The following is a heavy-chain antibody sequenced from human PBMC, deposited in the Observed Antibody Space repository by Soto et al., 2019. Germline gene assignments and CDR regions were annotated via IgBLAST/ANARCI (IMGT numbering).Heavy chain of an antibody. J-gene: IGHJ5*02. CDR3: ARLVSSGYNWFDP. CDR2: IYPGDSDT. D-gene: IGHD6-25*01. Sequence: PXESLTMSVTGSGYSFTSYWIGLVRQMPGKGLEWMGIIYPGDSDTRYSPSFQGQVTISADKSISTAYLQWSSLKASDTAMYYCARLVSSGYNWFDPWGQGTLVTV. V-gene: IGHV5-51*01. CDR1: GYSFTSYW.